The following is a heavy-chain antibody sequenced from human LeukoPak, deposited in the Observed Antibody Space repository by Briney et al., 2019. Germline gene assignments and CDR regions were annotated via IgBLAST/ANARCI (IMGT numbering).Heavy chain of an antibody. CDR2: IYSGGST. CDR1: GVTVGTNS. V-gene: IGHV3-53*01. CDR3: ASAREYCGSAECYEYFQH. Sequence: PGGSLRLSCAASGVTVGTNSMSWARQSPGKGLEWVSVIYSGGSTYNADSVNGGFTVSRDNSRNTLFLQMNNLRAEDTALYFCASAREYCGSAECYEYFQHWGQGTLVIVSS. D-gene: IGHD2-21*01. J-gene: IGHJ1*01.